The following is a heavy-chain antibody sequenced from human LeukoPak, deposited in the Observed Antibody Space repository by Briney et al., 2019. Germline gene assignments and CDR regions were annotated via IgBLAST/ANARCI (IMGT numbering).Heavy chain of an antibody. Sequence: GRSLRLSCAASGFTFRTSPMRWVRQAPGKGLEWVAVISYDGKIKVYADSVKGRFTISRDIAKNMLYLEMNSLRTEDTAVYYCARDPQRGAPDYFDSWGQGTLVTVSS. CDR3: ARDPQRGAPDYFDS. CDR2: ISYDGKIK. CDR1: GFTFRTSP. D-gene: IGHD6-25*01. V-gene: IGHV3-30*04. J-gene: IGHJ4*02.